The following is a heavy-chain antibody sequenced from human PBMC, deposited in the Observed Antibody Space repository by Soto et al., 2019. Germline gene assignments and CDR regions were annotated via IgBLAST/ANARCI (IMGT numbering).Heavy chain of an antibody. J-gene: IGHJ4*02. Sequence: GASVKVSCKASGFTFTSSAVQWVRQARGQRLEWIGWIVVGSGNTNYAQKFQERVTITRDMSTSTAYMELSSLRSEDTAVYYCAADTCSGGSCYLDYWGQGTLVTVSS. V-gene: IGHV1-58*01. CDR1: GFTFTSSA. CDR2: IVVGSGNT. CDR3: AADTCSGGSCYLDY. D-gene: IGHD2-15*01.